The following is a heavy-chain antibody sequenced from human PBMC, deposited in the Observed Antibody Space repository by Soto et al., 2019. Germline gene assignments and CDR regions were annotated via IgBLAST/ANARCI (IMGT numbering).Heavy chain of an antibody. J-gene: IGHJ5*02. CDR2: ITGSGANT. CDR1: GFAFSSYA. CDR3: AKHCGSSSCYRFDP. Sequence: GGSLRLSCAASGFAFSSYATSWIRQAPGKGLEWVSSITGSGANTYYADSVKGRFTTSRDNSKNTLYLQVNSLRAEDTAVYYCAKHCGSSSCYRFDPWGQGTLVTVSS. V-gene: IGHV3-23*01. D-gene: IGHD2-2*01.